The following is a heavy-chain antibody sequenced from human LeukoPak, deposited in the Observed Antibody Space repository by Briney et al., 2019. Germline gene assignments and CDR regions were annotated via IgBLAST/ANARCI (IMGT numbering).Heavy chain of an antibody. J-gene: IGHJ6*03. V-gene: IGHV4-34*01. CDR1: GGSFSGYY. Sequence: SETLSLTCAVSGGSFSGYYWSWIRQPPGKGLEWIGEINHSGSTNYNPSLKSRVTISVDTSKNQISLKLSSVTAADTAVYYCARGSYRVVPAAALYYYYYMDGWGKGTTVTVSS. CDR3: ARGSYRVVPAAALYYYYYMDG. D-gene: IGHD2-2*01. CDR2: INHSGST.